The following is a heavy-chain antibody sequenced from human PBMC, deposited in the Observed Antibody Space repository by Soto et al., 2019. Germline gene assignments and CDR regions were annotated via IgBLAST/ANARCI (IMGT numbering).Heavy chain of an antibody. D-gene: IGHD3-3*01. CDR1: GYTFTSYG. CDR3: ARDQPYITIFGVVIIRQEDYYYGMDV. V-gene: IGHV1-18*01. J-gene: IGHJ6*02. Sequence: AASGKVSPKASGYTFTSYGSSLVRQPPGQELEYRKWISAYNSNTNYAQKLQGRVTMTTDTSTSTAYMELRSLRSDDTAVYYCARDQPYITIFGVVIIRQEDYYYGMDVWGQGTTVTVSS. CDR2: ISAYNSNT.